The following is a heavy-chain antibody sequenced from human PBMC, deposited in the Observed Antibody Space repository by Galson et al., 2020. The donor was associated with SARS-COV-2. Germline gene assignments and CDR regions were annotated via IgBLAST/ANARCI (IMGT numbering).Heavy chain of an antibody. D-gene: IGHD6-19*01. CDR1: GFTFSSYA. Sequence: GESLKISCAASGFTFSSYAMSWVRQAPGKGLEWVSAISSSGDRTYYADSVKGRFTISRDNSKNTLYLQMNSLRAEDTAVYYCAKSGGLYSSGWYDYWRQGTLVTVSS. J-gene: IGHJ4*02. CDR2: ISSSGDRT. CDR3: AKSGGLYSSGWYDY. V-gene: IGHV3-23*01.